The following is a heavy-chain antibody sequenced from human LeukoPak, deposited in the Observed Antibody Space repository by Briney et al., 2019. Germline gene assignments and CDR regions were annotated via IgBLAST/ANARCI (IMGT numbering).Heavy chain of an antibody. Sequence: SETLSLTCAVYGGSFSGYYWSWIRQPAGKGLEWIGEMNHSGSTNYNPSLKSRVTISVDTSKNQFSLKLSSVTAADTAVYYCAGARSYYYGSSGFYYFDYWGQGTLVTVSS. CDR1: GGSFSGYY. CDR2: MNHSGST. D-gene: IGHD3-22*01. J-gene: IGHJ4*02. V-gene: IGHV4-34*01. CDR3: AGARSYYYGSSGFYYFDY.